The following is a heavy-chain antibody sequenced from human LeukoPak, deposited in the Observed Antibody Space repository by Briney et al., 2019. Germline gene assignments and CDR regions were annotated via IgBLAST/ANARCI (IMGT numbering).Heavy chain of an antibody. J-gene: IGHJ5*02. CDR3: VSPYYYDSRIDP. V-gene: IGHV4-30-4*01. CDR2: TYYSGST. Sequence: SETLFLTCTVSGGSISSGDYYWSWIRQPPGKGLEWIGYTYYSGSTYYNPSLKSRVAISVDTSKNQFSLKLSSVTAADTAVYYCVSPYYYDSRIDPWGQGILVTVSS. D-gene: IGHD3-22*01. CDR1: GGSISSGDYY.